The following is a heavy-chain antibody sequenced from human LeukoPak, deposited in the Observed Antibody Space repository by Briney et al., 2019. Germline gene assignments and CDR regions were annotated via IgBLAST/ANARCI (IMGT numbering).Heavy chain of an antibody. V-gene: IGHV3-15*01. CDR3: ATLAGYYGSGSYPGGDYFDY. D-gene: IGHD3-10*01. CDR2: IKSKTDGGTT. J-gene: IGHJ4*02. CDR1: GFTFSNAW. Sequence: PGGSLRLSCAASGFTFSNAWMSWVRQAPGKGLEWVGRIKSKTDGGTTDYAAPVKGRFTISRDDSKNTLYLQMNSLKTEDTAVYYCATLAGYYGSGSYPGGDYFDYWGQGTLVTVSS.